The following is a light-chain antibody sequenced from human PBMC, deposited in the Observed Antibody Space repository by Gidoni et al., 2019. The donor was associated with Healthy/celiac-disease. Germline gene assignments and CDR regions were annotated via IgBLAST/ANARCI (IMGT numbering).Light chain of an antibody. V-gene: IGKV3-11*01. J-gene: IGKJ5*01. CDR3: QQRSNWPPIT. CDR2: DAS. Sequence: EIVLTPSPATLSLSPGERATLSCRASQSVSSYVAWYQQKPGQAPRLLIYDASNRATGIPARLSGSGSGTDFTLTISSLEPEDFAVYYCQQRSNWPPITFGQGTRLEIK. CDR1: QSVSSY.